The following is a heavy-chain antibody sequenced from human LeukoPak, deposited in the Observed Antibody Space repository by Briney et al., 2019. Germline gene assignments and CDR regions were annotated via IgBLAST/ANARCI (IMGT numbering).Heavy chain of an antibody. J-gene: IGHJ4*02. V-gene: IGHV3-21*01. D-gene: IGHD3-9*01. Sequence: GGSLRLSCAASGFTFNTFNMNWVRQAPGKGLEWVSSITSGGDCIYYADSVKGRFTTSRDNAKNSLSLQLNSLRVEDTAIYYCARGHYDVLAASYKWTPDYWGQGTLVTVSS. CDR3: ARGHYDVLAASYKWTPDY. CDR1: GFTFNTFN. CDR2: ITSGGDCI.